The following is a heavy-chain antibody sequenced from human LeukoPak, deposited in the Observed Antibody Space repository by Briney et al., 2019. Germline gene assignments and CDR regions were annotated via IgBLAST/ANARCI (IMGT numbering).Heavy chain of an antibody. CDR3: ARGPGNTEFQH. J-gene: IGHJ1*01. D-gene: IGHD3-10*01. V-gene: IGHV3-74*01. Sequence: PGGSLRLSCAASGFTFSNYWMHWVRQAPGKGLVWVSRINSDGSSTTYADSVKGRFTISRDNAKNTLYLQMNSLRVEDTAVYYCARGPGNTEFQHWGQGTLVTVSS. CDR1: GFTFSNYW. CDR2: INSDGSST.